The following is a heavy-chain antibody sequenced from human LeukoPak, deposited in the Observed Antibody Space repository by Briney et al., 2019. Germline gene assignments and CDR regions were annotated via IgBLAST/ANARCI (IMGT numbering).Heavy chain of an antibody. Sequence: GGSLRLSCAASGFTFSSYWMSWVRQAPGKGLEWVANIKQDGSEKYYVDSVKGRFTISRDNARNSLYLQMNSLRAEDTAVYYCARVSRTGYYPFDYWGQGTLVTVSS. CDR2: IKQDGSEK. J-gene: IGHJ4*02. V-gene: IGHV3-7*04. D-gene: IGHD3/OR15-3a*01. CDR3: ARVSRTGYYPFDY. CDR1: GFTFSSYW.